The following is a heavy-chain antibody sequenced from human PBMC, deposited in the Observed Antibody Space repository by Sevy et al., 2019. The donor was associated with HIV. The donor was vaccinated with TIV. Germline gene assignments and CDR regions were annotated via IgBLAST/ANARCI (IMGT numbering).Heavy chain of an antibody. D-gene: IGHD6-13*01. V-gene: IGHV3-30*02. CDR1: GFTFSNFG. J-gene: IGHJ4*02. CDR2: IRYDGSDK. CDR3: AKGLAGPGRRYFDF. Sequence: GGSLRLSCTASGFTFSNFGMHWVRQVPGKGLEWVTFIRYDGSDKYYAASVKGRFTISRDDSKNTLYLQMDSLRPEDTAIYYCAKGLAGPGRRYFDFWGQGALVTVSS.